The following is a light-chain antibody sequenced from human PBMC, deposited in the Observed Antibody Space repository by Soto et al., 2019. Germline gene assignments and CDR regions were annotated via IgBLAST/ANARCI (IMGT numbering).Light chain of an antibody. CDR1: QSISTY. V-gene: IGKV1-5*03. Sequence: DIQMTQYPSTLSASVGDRVTITCRASQSISTYLAWYQQKPGKAPKLLIYKASTLKSGVPSRFSGSGSGTDFTLTISSLQPEDFATYYCLQDYNYPLTFGGGTKVDIK. CDR3: LQDYNYPLT. CDR2: KAS. J-gene: IGKJ4*01.